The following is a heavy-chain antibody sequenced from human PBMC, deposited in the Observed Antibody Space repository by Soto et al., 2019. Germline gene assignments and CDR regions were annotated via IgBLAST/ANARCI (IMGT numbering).Heavy chain of an antibody. J-gene: IGHJ6*02. CDR2: IYPGDSDT. Sequence: GESLKISCKGSGYSFTSYWIGWVRQMPGKGLEWMGIIYPGDSDTRYSPSFQGQVTISADKSISTAYLQWSSLKASDTAMYYCARHLEAYSGSYSYYYYGMDVWGQGTTVTAP. D-gene: IGHD1-26*01. CDR1: GYSFTSYW. CDR3: ARHLEAYSGSYSYYYYGMDV. V-gene: IGHV5-51*01.